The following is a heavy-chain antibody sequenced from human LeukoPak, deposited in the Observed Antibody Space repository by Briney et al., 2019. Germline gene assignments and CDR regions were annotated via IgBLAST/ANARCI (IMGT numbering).Heavy chain of an antibody. CDR1: GYTITGYY. CDR2: INPNSGGT. CDR3: AREDYYYGMDV. J-gene: IGHJ6*02. V-gene: IGHV1-2*06. Sequence: ASVKVSCKASGYTITGYYMHWVRQAPGQGLEWMGRINPNSGGTSYAQKFQGRVTMTRDTSISTAYMELSRLRSDDTAVYYCAREDYYYGMDVWGQGTTVTVSS.